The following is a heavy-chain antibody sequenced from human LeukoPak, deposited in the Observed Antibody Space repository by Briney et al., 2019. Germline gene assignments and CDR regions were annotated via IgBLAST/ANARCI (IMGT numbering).Heavy chain of an antibody. J-gene: IGHJ3*02. Sequence: GGSLRLSCAASGFTFSSYGMSWVRQAPGKGLEWVSAISGSGGSTYYADSVKGRFTISRDNSKNTLYLQMNSLRAEDTAVYYCAKDYYDTSGPPQAFDIWGQGTMVTVSS. D-gene: IGHD3-22*01. CDR3: AKDYYDTSGPPQAFDI. V-gene: IGHV3-23*01. CDR1: GFTFSSYG. CDR2: ISGSGGST.